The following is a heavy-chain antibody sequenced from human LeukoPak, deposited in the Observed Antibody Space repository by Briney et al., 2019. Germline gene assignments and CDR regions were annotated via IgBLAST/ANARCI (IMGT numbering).Heavy chain of an antibody. J-gene: IGHJ6*02. V-gene: IGHV3-43D*03. CDR3: AKDITSGGIAAAGFPGYYYGMDV. Sequence: GGSLRLSCAASGFTFDAYAMHWVRQAPGKGLEWVSLISWDGGSTYYADSVKGRFTISRDNSKNSLYLQMNSLRAEDTALYYCAKDITSGGIAAAGFPGYYYGMDVWGQGTTVTVSS. D-gene: IGHD6-13*01. CDR1: GFTFDAYA. CDR2: ISWDGGST.